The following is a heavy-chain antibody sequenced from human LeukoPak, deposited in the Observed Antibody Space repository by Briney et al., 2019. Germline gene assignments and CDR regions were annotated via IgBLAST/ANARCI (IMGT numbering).Heavy chain of an antibody. D-gene: IGHD6-19*01. V-gene: IGHV3-23*01. CDR3: AKAPHFIAVAGTNYYFDY. CDR1: GSTFSSYA. Sequence: GGSLRLSCAASGSTFSSYAMSWVRQAPGKGLEWVSAISGSGGSTHYADSVKGRFTISRDNSKNTLYLQMNSLRAEDTAVYYCAKAPHFIAVAGTNYYFDYWGQGTLVTVSS. CDR2: ISGSGGST. J-gene: IGHJ4*02.